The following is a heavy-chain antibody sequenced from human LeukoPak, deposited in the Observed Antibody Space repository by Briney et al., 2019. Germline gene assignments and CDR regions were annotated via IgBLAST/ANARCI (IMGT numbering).Heavy chain of an antibody. Sequence: SVKVSCKASGGTFSSYTISWVRQAPGQGLEWMGRIIPIFGIANYAQKFQGRVTITADKSTSTAYMELSSLRPEDTAVYYCAREPQGAYCGGDCYYGHDAFDIWGQGTMVTVSS. D-gene: IGHD2-21*02. CDR1: GGTFSSYT. J-gene: IGHJ3*02. V-gene: IGHV1-69*04. CDR3: AREPQGAYCGGDCYYGHDAFDI. CDR2: IIPIFGIA.